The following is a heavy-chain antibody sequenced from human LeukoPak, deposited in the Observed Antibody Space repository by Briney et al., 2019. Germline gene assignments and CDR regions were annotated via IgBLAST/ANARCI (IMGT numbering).Heavy chain of an antibody. D-gene: IGHD4-17*01. CDR1: GFTFSSYS. V-gene: IGHV3-48*01. CDR2: ISSSSSTI. CDR3: ARDPDDYALNY. J-gene: IGHJ4*02. Sequence: PGGSLRLSYAASGFTFSSYSMNWVRQAPGKGLEWVSYISSSSSTIYYADSVKGRFTISRDNAKNSLYLQMNSLRAEDTAVYYCARDPDDYALNYWGQGTLVTVSS.